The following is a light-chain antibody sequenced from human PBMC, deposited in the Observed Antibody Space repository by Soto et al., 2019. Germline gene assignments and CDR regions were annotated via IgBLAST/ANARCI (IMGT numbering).Light chain of an antibody. CDR2: LEGXXXX. V-gene: IGLV4-60*02. CDR3: ETWDSNTRV. CDR1: SGHSSYI. J-gene: IGLJ2*01. Sequence: QSVLTQSSSASASLGSSVKLTCTLSSGHSSYIIAWHQQQPGKAPRYLMKLEGXXXXXXXXXXPXXXSGSSSGADRYLTIXXLXXXXEADYYCETWDSNTRVFGGGTKLTVL.